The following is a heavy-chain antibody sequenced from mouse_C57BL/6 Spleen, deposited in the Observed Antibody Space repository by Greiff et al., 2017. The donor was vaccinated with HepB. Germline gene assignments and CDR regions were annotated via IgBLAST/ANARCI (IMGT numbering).Heavy chain of an antibody. V-gene: IGHV1-20*01. D-gene: IGHD2-3*01. CDR1: GYSFTGYF. Sequence: EVQGVESGPELVKPGDSVKISCKASGYSFTGYFMNWVMQSHGKSLEWIGRINPYNGDTFYNQKFKGKATLTVDKSSSTAHMELRSLTSEDSAVYYCARGDGYYEGDAMDYWGQGTSVTVSS. J-gene: IGHJ4*01. CDR3: ARGDGYYEGDAMDY. CDR2: INPYNGDT.